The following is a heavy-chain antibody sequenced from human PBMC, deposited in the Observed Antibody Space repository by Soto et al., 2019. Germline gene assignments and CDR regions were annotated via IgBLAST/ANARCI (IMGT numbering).Heavy chain of an antibody. D-gene: IGHD2-21*02. CDR1: GHTFTSYA. CDR2: INAGNGNT. Sequence: QVQLVQSGAEEKKPGASVKVSCKASGHTFTSYAMHWVRQAPGQGLEWMGWINAGNGNTKYSQKFQGRVPITRDTSASTAYMGLSSLRSDDTAVYYCARSIVVVTALDYWGQGTLVTVSS. J-gene: IGHJ4*02. CDR3: ARSIVVVTALDY. V-gene: IGHV1-3*05.